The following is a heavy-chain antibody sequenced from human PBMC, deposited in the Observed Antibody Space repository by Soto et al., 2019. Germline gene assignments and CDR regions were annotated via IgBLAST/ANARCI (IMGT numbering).Heavy chain of an antibody. CDR1: GGSFSGYY. Sequence: QVQLQQWGAGLLKPAETLSLTFGGYGGSFSGYYWSWIRQPPGKGLEWLGEINHSGFTNYHPSLKSRVTMSVDTSKNQFSLEMSSVTAADSAVYYCARFPFDRSSWTNPRYFDYWGQGTLVTVSS. CDR2: INHSGFT. D-gene: IGHD6-13*01. J-gene: IGHJ4*02. CDR3: ARFPFDRSSWTNPRYFDY. V-gene: IGHV4-34*01.